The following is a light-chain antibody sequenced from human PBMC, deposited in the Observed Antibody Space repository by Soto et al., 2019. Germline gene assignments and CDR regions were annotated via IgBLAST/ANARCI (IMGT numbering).Light chain of an antibody. Sequence: EIVLTQSPGTLSLSPGERATLSCRASQYVNSDYLAWYQQKPGQAPRLLSYGTSSRYTGIPDRFSGSGSGTDFTLTISRLEPEDFEVYYCQRYGSSPRFGQGTKVEVK. V-gene: IGKV3-20*01. CDR2: GTS. J-gene: IGKJ1*01. CDR3: QRYGSSPR. CDR1: QYVNSDY.